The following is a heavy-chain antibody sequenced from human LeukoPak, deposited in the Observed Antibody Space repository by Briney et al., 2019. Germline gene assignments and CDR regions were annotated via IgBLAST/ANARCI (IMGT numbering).Heavy chain of an antibody. CDR2: ISGSGATT. J-gene: IGHJ6*04. Sequence: GGSLRLSCAASGFTFSSYAMNWVRQAPGKGLEWVSGISGSGATTYYADSVKGRLTISRDNSKNTLYLQMNSLRAEDTAVYYCAKEMGGLDVWGKGTTVTVSS. D-gene: IGHD2-8*01. CDR1: GFTFSSYA. V-gene: IGHV3-23*01. CDR3: AKEMGGLDV.